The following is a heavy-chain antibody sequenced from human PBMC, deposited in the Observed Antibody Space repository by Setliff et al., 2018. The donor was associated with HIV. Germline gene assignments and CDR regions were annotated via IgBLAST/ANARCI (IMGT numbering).Heavy chain of an antibody. CDR2: IYSDDYT. CDR1: GFNVNNKY. CDR3: ARDNLYSNTWNGSPVYGLDV. V-gene: IGHV3-66*01. Sequence: GGSLRLSCAASGFNVNNKYMSWVRQAPGKGLEWVSIIYSDDYTKYADSLKGRFTISRDNAKNSLYLQMNTLRAEDTAVYFCARDNLYSNTWNGSPVYGLDVWGQGTTVTVSS. J-gene: IGHJ6*02. D-gene: IGHD3-3*01.